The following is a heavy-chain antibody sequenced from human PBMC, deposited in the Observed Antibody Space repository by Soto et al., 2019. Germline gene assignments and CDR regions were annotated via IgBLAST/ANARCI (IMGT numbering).Heavy chain of an antibody. CDR3: ARSQGSSTSLEIYYYYYYGMDV. V-gene: IGHV1-69*13. CDR1: GGTFSSYA. J-gene: IGHJ6*02. CDR2: IIPISDTT. D-gene: IGHD2-2*01. Sequence: ASVKVSCKASGGTFSSYAISWVRQAPGQGLEWMGGIIPISDTTNYAQKFQGRVTITADESTSTAYMELSSLRSEDTAVYYCARSQGSSTSLEIYYYYYYGMDVCGQGTTVPVSS.